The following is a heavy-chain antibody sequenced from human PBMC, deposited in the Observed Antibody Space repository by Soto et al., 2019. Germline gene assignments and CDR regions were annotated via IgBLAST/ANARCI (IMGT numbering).Heavy chain of an antibody. CDR2: ISGNNDNT. CDR1: GDTLRSYG. Sequence: ASVKVSCKTSGDTLRSYGFIWVRQAPGQGLEWMGWISGNNDNTYYAQKFQGRVTLTKDTSAGTAYMQLSSLTSEDAAVYYCARDDSGFSGSHYIDYFNYWGQGALVTVSS. D-gene: IGHD1-26*01. CDR3: ARDDSGFSGSHYIDYFNY. V-gene: IGHV1-18*01. J-gene: IGHJ4*02.